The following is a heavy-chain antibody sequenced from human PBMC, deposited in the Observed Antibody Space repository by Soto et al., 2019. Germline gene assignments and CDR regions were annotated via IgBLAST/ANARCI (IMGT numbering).Heavy chain of an antibody. V-gene: IGHV3-23*01. D-gene: IGHD2-21*02. J-gene: IGHJ4*02. CDR2: ISGSGGST. Sequence: GGSLRLSCAASGFTFSSYAMSWVRQSPGKGLEWVSAISGSGGSTYYADSVKGRFTISRDNSKNTLYLQMNSLRAEDTAVYYCAKGLFPSIVVVTAILNWGQGTLVTVSS. CDR1: GFTFSSYA. CDR3: AKGLFPSIVVVTAILN.